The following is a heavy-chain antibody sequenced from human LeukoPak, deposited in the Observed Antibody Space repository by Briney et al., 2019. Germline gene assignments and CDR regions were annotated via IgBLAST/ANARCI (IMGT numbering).Heavy chain of an antibody. J-gene: IGHJ6*04. V-gene: IGHV4-34*01. Sequence: SETLSLTCAVYGGSFSGYYWSWIRQPPGKGLEWIGEINHSGSTNSNPSLKSRVTISVDTSKNQFSLKLSSVTAADTAVYYCARAPTTVTTKGLGYYYYYGMDVWGKGTTVTVSS. CDR3: ARAPTTVTTKGLGYYYYYGMDV. CDR2: INHSGST. D-gene: IGHD4-17*01. CDR1: GGSFSGYY.